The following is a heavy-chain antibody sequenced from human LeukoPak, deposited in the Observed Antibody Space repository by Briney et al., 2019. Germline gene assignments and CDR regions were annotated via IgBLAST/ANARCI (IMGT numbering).Heavy chain of an antibody. CDR1: GFTFSSYE. Sequence: GGSLRLSCAASGFTFSSYEMNWVRQAPGKGLEWVSYISSSGSTIYYADSVKGRFTISRDNAKNSLYLQMNSLRAEDTAVYYCARDGNYYDSSGYQIHFGYWGQGTLVTVSS. V-gene: IGHV3-48*03. CDR3: ARDGNYYDSSGYQIHFGY. D-gene: IGHD3-22*01. J-gene: IGHJ4*02. CDR2: ISSSGSTI.